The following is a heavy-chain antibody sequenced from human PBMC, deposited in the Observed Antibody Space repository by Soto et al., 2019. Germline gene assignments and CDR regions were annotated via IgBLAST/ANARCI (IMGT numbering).Heavy chain of an antibody. V-gene: IGHV3-21*01. CDR1: GFTFSSYS. CDR3: ARDPHNYDFWSGYSGFGWFDP. J-gene: IGHJ5*02. D-gene: IGHD3-3*01. CDR2: ISSSSSYI. Sequence: PGGSLRLSCAASGFTFSSYSMNWVRQAPGKGLEWVSSISSSSSYIYYADSVKGRFTISRDNAKNSLYLQMNSLRAEDTAVYYCARDPHNYDFWSGYSGFGWFDPWAREPWSPSPQ.